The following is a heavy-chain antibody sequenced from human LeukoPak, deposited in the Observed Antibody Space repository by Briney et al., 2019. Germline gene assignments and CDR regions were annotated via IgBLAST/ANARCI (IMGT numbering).Heavy chain of an antibody. V-gene: IGHV4-31*03. J-gene: IGHJ4*02. CDR2: IYYSGST. CDR1: GGSISSGGYY. CDR3: ARVSRPFRYCSGGSCMFDY. Sequence: PSETLSLTCTVSGGSISSGGYYWSWIRQHPGKGLEWIGYIYYSGSTYYNPSLKSRVTISVDTSKNQFSLKLSSVTAADTAVYYCARVSRPFRYCSGGSCMFDYWGQGTRVTVSS. D-gene: IGHD2-15*01.